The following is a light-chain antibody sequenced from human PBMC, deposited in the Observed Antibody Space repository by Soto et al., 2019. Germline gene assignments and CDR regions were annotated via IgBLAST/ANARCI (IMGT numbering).Light chain of an antibody. J-gene: IGLJ1*01. CDR2: DVS. CDR1: SSDVGRYNY. CDR3: SSFTSSSPFV. V-gene: IGLV2-14*03. Sequence: QSVLAQPASVSGSRGQSITISCTGTSSDVGRYNYVSWFQQHPGKVPELIIYDVSNWPSGVSDRFSGSKSGNTASLTISGLQPEDEADYYCSSFTSSSPFVFGTGTKVTVL.